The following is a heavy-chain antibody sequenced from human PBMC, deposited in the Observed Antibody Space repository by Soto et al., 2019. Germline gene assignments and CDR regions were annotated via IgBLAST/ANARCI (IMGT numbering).Heavy chain of an antibody. V-gene: IGHV4-34*01. CDR1: GGFVSSGSYY. CDR2: MSHSGGT. D-gene: IGHD1-1*01. J-gene: IGHJ3*02. Sequence: QVQLQQWGAGLLKPSETLSLTCAVSGGFVSSGSYYCSLIQQPPGKGLEGSGEMSHSGGTHIKPSHKRRVTISVDTSKNQFSLKMSSVTAADTALYYCARVERGTGTTVVDAFDIWGPGTMVTVSS. CDR3: ARVERGTGTTVVDAFDI.